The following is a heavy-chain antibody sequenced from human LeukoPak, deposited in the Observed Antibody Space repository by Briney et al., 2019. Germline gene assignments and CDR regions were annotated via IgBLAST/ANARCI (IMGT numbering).Heavy chain of an antibody. D-gene: IGHD1-1*01. Sequence: SETLSLTCAVYGGSFSGYYWSWIRQPAGKGLEWIGRIYTSGSTNYNPSLKSRVTMSVDTSKNQFSLKLSSVTAADTAVYYCARGLVQYYFDYWGQGTLVTVSS. J-gene: IGHJ4*02. CDR1: GGSFSGYY. CDR3: ARGLVQYYFDY. CDR2: IYTSGST. V-gene: IGHV4-59*10.